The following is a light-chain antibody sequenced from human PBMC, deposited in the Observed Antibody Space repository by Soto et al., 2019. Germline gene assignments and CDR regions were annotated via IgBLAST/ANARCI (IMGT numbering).Light chain of an antibody. CDR2: AAS. CDR3: QQYNKGYT. J-gene: IGKJ2*01. V-gene: IGKV1-17*01. CDR1: QDIGND. Sequence: TQMTQSPSSLSASVGDRVTITCRASQDIGNDLGWYQQKPGKAPNLLIYAASSLQSGVPSRFSGSGSGTEFTLTISSLQPDDFATYYCQQYNKGYTFGQGTKLEIK.